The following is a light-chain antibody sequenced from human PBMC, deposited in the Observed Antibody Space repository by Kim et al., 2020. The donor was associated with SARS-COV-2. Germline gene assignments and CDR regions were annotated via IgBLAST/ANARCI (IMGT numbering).Light chain of an antibody. J-gene: IGKJ4*01. CDR2: GVS. CDR3: QQYGSSPVT. CDR1: HRVSSNY. V-gene: IGKV3-20*01. Sequence: PPGERATPSCRASHRVSSNYLAWYQQKPGQAPRLLIYGVSSRATGIPDRFSGSVSGTDFTLTIRTLEPEDFAVYYCQQYGSSPVTFGGGTKVDIK.